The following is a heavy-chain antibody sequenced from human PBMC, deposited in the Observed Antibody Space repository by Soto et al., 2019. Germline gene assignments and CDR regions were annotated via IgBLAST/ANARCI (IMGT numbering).Heavy chain of an antibody. CDR3: ARVAAAVYGMDV. J-gene: IGHJ6*02. CDR2: IDPSDSYT. CDR1: GYSFTSYW. Sequence: GESLKISCQGSGYSFTSYWISWVRQMPGKGLEWMGRIDPSDSYTNYSPSFQGHVTISADKSISTAYLQWSSLKASDTAMYYCARVAAAVYGMDVWGQGTTVTVSS. D-gene: IGHD6-13*01. V-gene: IGHV5-10-1*01.